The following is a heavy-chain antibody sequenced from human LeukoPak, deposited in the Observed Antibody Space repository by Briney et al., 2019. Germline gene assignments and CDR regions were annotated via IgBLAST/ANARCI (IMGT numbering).Heavy chain of an antibody. D-gene: IGHD3-10*01. J-gene: IGHJ4*02. V-gene: IGHV4-34*01. CDR2: INHSGST. CDR1: SASISTYY. CDR3: ARHPGRSRPYGSDRPDY. Sequence: SETLSLTCTVSSASISTYYWSWIRQPPGKGLEWIGEINHSGSTNYNPSLKSRVTISVDTSKNQFSLKLSSVTAADTAVYYCARHPGRSRPYGSDRPDYWGQGTLVTVSS.